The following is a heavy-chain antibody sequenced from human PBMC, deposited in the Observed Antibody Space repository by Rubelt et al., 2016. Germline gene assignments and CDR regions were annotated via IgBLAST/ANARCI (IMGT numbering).Heavy chain of an antibody. CDR1: GGPIRSGSYY. D-gene: IGHD3-10*01. J-gene: IGHJ4*02. V-gene: IGHV4-39*02. CDR3: GRDGDSDRAKYFDA. CDR2: VYYTGST. Sequence: QVQLQESGPGLVTPSETLSLTCTVSGGPIRSGSYYWAWIRQSPGKGLELIGTVYYTGSTFYSPSLKSRVTISIDKSKSQLSLKLSPVTAVDTAICDCGRDGDSDRAKYFDAWGQGTLVTVSS.